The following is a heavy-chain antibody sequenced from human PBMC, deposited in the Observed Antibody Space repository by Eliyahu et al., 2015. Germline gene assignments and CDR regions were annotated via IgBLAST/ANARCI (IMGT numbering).Heavy chain of an antibody. CDR2: IYWDDDK. J-gene: IGHJ3*02. CDR1: GFSLSTSGVG. D-gene: IGHD6-19*01. CDR3: ARHIAVADAFDI. V-gene: IGHV2-5*02. Sequence: QITLKESGPTLVKPTQTLTLTCTFSGFSLSTSGVGVGWIRQPPGKALEWLALIYWDDDKRYSPSLKSRLTITKDTSKNQVVLTMTNMDPVDTATYYCARHIAVADAFDIWGQGTMVTVSS.